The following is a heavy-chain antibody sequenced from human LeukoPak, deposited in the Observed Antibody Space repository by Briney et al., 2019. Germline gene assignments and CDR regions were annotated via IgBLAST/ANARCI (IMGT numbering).Heavy chain of an antibody. D-gene: IGHD6-19*01. CDR2: ISAGGGGS. Sequence: RAGGSLRLSCVVSGFPFSGNAMSWVRQAPGKGLEWVSTISAGGGGSYYADSVKGRFTISRDNSKNTLYLQLNSLRAEDTAVYYCAKRITVAGTAYHFDFRGQGTLVTVSS. V-gene: IGHV3-23*01. CDR3: AKRITVAGTAYHFDF. CDR1: GFPFSGNA. J-gene: IGHJ4*02.